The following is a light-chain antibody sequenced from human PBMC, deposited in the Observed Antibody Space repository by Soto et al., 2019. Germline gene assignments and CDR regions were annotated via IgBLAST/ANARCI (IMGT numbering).Light chain of an antibody. J-gene: IGKJ4*01. V-gene: IGKV3-11*01. Sequence: EIVLTQSPATLSLSPGERATLSCRASQSVSSYLAWYQQKPGQAPRLLIYDVSNRATGIPPRFSGSGSGTDFTLTISSLETEDFAIYYCQQRRSRLTFGGGTKVEIK. CDR1: QSVSSY. CDR3: QQRRSRLT. CDR2: DVS.